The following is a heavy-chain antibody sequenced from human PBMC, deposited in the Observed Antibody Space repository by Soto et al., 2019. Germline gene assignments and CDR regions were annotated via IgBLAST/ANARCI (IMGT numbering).Heavy chain of an antibody. D-gene: IGHD1-26*01. CDR2: MNPNSGNT. J-gene: IGHJ6*03. V-gene: IGHV1-8*01. Sequence: ASVKVSCKASGYTFTSYDINWVRQATGQGLEWMGWMNPNSGNTGYAQKFQGRVTMTRNTSISTAYMELSSLRSEDTAVYYCARGVHKWTTLNYYYYYMDVWGKGTTVTVSS. CDR3: ARGVHKWTTLNYYYYYMDV. CDR1: GYTFTSYD.